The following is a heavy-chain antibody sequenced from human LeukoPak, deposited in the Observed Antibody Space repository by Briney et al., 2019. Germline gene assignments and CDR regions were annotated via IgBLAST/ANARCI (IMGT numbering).Heavy chain of an antibody. D-gene: IGHD1-1*01. V-gene: IGHV4-59*01. CDR3: ARGLYNAGTFDI. CDR1: GGSISTYY. J-gene: IGHJ3*02. Sequence: SETLSLTCTVSGGSISTYYWSWIRQPPGKGLEWIGVIHYSGTTNYNPSLKSRVTISVDTSKNQFSLKLNSVTAADTAVYYCARGLYNAGTFDIWGQGTLVTVSS. CDR2: IHYSGTT.